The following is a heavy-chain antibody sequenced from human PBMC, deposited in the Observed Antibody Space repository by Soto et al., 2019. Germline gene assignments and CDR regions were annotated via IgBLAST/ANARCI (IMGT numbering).Heavy chain of an antibody. Sequence: PWESLKISCKGSGYGFSTSWIGWVRQMPGKGLEWMGIIYPGDSDTRYSPSFQGQVTISADKSVSTAYLQWSSLKASDTAMYYCARRDCSGGRCYSGDAFDIWGQGTMVTVSS. J-gene: IGHJ3*02. CDR1: GYGFSTSW. D-gene: IGHD2-15*01. CDR2: IYPGDSDT. CDR3: ARRDCSGGRCYSGDAFDI. V-gene: IGHV5-51*01.